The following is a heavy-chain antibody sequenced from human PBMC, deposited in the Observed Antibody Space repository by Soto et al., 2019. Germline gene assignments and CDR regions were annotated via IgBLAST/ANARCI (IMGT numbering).Heavy chain of an antibody. V-gene: IGHV1-3*01. CDR2: IIAGSGNT. D-gene: IGHD2-15*01. CDR1: AYRFTSHT. Sequence: ASVKVSCKASAYRFTSHTIQWVRQAPGQRLEWMGWIIAGSGNTKYSQNCQGRLFITRDTSASTVYMELSSLRSEDTAVYYCARLGFCGGESCYPLDSWGQGTMVT. J-gene: IGHJ3*02. CDR3: ARLGFCGGESCYPLDS.